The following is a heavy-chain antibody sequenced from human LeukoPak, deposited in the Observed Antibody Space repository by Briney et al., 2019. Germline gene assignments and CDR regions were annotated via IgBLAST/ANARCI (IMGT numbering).Heavy chain of an antibody. Sequence: SETLSLTCTVSGGSISSYYWSWIRQPAGKGLEWIGRIYTSGSTNYNPSLKSRVTMSVDTSKNQSSLKLSSVTAADTAVYYCARARFYYDSSGYYYVFDYWGQGTLVTVSS. J-gene: IGHJ4*02. CDR3: ARARFYYDSSGYYYVFDY. D-gene: IGHD3-22*01. CDR2: IYTSGST. V-gene: IGHV4-4*07. CDR1: GGSISSYY.